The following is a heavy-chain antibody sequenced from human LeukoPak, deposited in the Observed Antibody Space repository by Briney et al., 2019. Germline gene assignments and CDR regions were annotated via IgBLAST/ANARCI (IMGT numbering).Heavy chain of an antibody. V-gene: IGHV4-59*01. J-gene: IGHJ3*02. CDR3: ARQGSSWYDAFDI. CDR2: IYYSGST. CDR1: GGSISSYY. D-gene: IGHD6-13*01. Sequence: SETLSLTCTVSGGSISSYYWSWIRQPPGKGLEWIGYIYYSGSTNYNPSLKSRVTISVDTSRNQFSLKLSSVTAADTAVYYCARQGSSWYDAFDIWGQGTMVTVSS.